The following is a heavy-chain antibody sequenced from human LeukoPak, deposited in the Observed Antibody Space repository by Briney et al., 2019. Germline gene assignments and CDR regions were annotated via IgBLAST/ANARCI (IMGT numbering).Heavy chain of an antibody. CDR3: AKLSDFWSGYFDS. V-gene: IGHV3-23*01. J-gene: IGHJ4*02. CDR2: ISGSGGST. D-gene: IGHD3-3*01. Sequence: GGSLRLSCAASGFTFSSYAMSWVRQAPGKGLEWVSAISGSGGSTYYPDSPKGRFTISRENSKTTLYLQMNSLRAEDTAVYYCAKLSDFWSGYFDSWGQGTLVTVSS. CDR1: GFTFSSYA.